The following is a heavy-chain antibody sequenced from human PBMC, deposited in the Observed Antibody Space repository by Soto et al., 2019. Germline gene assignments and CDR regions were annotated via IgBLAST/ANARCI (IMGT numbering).Heavy chain of an antibody. V-gene: IGHV3-21*01. Sequence: PGGSLRLSCAASGFTFSSYSMNWVRQAPGKGLEWVSSISSSSSYIYYADSVKGRFTISRDNAKNSLYLQMNSLRAEDTAVYYCAREPPDYYDSSGYHFDYWGQGTLVTVSS. CDR1: GFTFSSYS. D-gene: IGHD3-22*01. CDR3: AREPPDYYDSSGYHFDY. CDR2: ISSSSSYI. J-gene: IGHJ4*02.